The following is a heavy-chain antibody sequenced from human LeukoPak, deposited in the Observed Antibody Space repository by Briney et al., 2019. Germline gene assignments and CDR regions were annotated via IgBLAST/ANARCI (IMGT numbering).Heavy chain of an antibody. J-gene: IGHJ5*02. V-gene: IGHV4-39*07. CDR3: AVSGYYYQIQGNWFDP. CDR1: GGSISSPSYS. CDR2: IYYSGST. Sequence: PSETLSLTCTVSGGSISSPSYSWGWIRQPPGKGLEWIGTIYYSGSTYYNPSLQSRVTISVDTSKNQFSLKLSSVTAADTAVYYCAVSGYYYQIQGNWFDPWGQGTLVTVSS. D-gene: IGHD3-22*01.